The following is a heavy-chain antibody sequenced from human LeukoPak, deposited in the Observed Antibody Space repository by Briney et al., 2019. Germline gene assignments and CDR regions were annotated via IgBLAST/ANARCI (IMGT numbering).Heavy chain of an antibody. CDR2: ITIGSTST. CDR1: GFTFSTSY. CDR3: ARDMGSSSWHALEF. D-gene: IGHD6-6*01. Sequence: GGSLGLSCAASGFTFSTSYMHWVRQAPGKGLEWVSYITIGSTSTQYANSVKGRFTISRDDAKNSLTLQMNSLRVEDTAVYYCARDMGSSSWHALEFWGQGTLVTVSS. J-gene: IGHJ4*02. V-gene: IGHV3-48*01.